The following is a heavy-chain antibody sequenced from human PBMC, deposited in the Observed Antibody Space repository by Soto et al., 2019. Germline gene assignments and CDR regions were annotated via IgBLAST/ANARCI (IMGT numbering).Heavy chain of an antibody. CDR1: GFTFSSYD. CDR3: ARASGSYSGWLDP. D-gene: IGHD1-26*01. V-gene: IGHV3-13*01. J-gene: IGHJ5*02. Sequence: PGGSLRLSCAASGFTFSSYDMHWVRQATGKGLEWVSAIGTAGDTYYPGSVKGRFTISRENAKNSLYLQMNSLRAGDTAVYYCARASGSYSGWLDPWGQGTLVTVSS. CDR2: IGTAGDT.